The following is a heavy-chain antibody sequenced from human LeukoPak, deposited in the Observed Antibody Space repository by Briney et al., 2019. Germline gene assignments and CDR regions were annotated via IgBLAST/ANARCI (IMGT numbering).Heavy chain of an antibody. CDR3: ARDDDNRIGFDP. D-gene: IGHD1-14*01. CDR2: IYSGGNT. CDR1: GFTVSTNY. Sequence: GGSLRLSCAASGFTVSTNYMNWVRQAPGKGLEWVSVIYSGGNTYYADSVKGRFTISRDNSENTVHLQMNSLRAEDTARYYCARDDDNRIGFDPWGQGTLVTVSS. J-gene: IGHJ5*02. V-gene: IGHV3-66*01.